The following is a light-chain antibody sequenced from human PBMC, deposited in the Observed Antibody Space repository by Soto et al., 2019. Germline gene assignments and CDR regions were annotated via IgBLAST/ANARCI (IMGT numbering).Light chain of an antibody. CDR3: QQYNSYSQWT. J-gene: IGKJ1*01. Sequence: DIQMTQSPSTLSASVGGRVTITCRASQSISSWLAWYQQKPGKAPKLLIYKASSLESGVPSRFSGSGSGTEFTLTISSLQPDDFATYYCQQYNSYSQWTFGQGTKVEIK. V-gene: IGKV1-5*03. CDR2: KAS. CDR1: QSISSW.